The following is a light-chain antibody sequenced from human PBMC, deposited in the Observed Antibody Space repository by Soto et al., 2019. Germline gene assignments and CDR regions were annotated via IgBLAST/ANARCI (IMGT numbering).Light chain of an antibody. CDR2: DAS. CDR3: QQYNSYLYT. V-gene: IGKV1-5*01. CDR1: QSISTW. Sequence: DIEMTQSPSTLSASVGDRVNITCRASQSISTWLAWYQQKPGKAPNLLIYDASNLESGVPSRFSGSGTGTEFTLTISSLQPDDFATYYCQQYNSYLYTFGQGTKLEIK. J-gene: IGKJ2*01.